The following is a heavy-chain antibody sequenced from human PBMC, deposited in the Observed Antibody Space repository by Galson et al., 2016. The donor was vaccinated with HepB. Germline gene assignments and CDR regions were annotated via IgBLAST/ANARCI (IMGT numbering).Heavy chain of an antibody. CDR1: GGTFSSYA. CDR2: ILPISGRT. J-gene: IGHJ4*02. V-gene: IGHV1-69*13. D-gene: IGHD3-22*01. Sequence: SVKVSCKASGGTFSSYAFSWVRQAPGQGLEWVGGILPISGRTDYTQNFRGRVTITADESTNTAYLELSGLISEDTALYYCARSPRPRNSGYPPSVFFDRWGQGTLVTVSS. CDR3: ARSPRPRNSGYPPSVFFDR.